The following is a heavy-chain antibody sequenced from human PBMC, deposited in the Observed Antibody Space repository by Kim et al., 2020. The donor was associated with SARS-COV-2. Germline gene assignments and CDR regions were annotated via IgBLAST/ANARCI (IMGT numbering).Heavy chain of an antibody. J-gene: IGHJ6*03. CDR2: INPSGGST. Sequence: ASVKVSCKASGYTFTSYYMHWVRQAPGQGLEWMGIINPSGGSTSYAQKFQGRVTMTRDTSTSTVYMELSSLRSEDTAVYYCARDPRFRSGYYSYYYMDVWGKGTTVTVSS. CDR1: GYTFTSYY. D-gene: IGHD3-3*01. CDR3: ARDPRFRSGYYSYYYMDV. V-gene: IGHV1-46*01.